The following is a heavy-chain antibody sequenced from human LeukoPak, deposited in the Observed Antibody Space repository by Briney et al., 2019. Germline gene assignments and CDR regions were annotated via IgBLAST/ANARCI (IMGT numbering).Heavy chain of an antibody. CDR3: ARDLGDSSGYYYGDY. CDR2: IRAYNGNT. V-gene: IGHV1-18*01. D-gene: IGHD3-22*01. Sequence: AAVTVRFKASGYTFTIYVISWVRQAPGQGLEWMGWIRAYNGNTNYTQKLQVRVTMTTDTSTSTAYMELRSLRSDDTAVYYCARDLGDSSGYYYGDYWGQGTLVTVSS. J-gene: IGHJ4*02. CDR1: GYTFTIYV.